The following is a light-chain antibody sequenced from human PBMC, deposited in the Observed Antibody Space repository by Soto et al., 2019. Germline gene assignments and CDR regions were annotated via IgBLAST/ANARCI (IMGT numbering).Light chain of an antibody. J-gene: IGKJ3*01. CDR2: AAS. Sequence: DIQLTQSPSFLSASVGDRVTITCRASQGISSYLAWYQQKPGKAPKLLIYAASTLQSGVPSRFSGSGSGTEFTLTISSLQPEDFATYFCQQYHSLPFSFGPGT. V-gene: IGKV1-9*01. CDR3: QQYHSLPFS. CDR1: QGISSY.